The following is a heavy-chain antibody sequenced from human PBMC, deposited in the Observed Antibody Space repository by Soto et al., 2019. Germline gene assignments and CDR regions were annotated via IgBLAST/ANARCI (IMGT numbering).Heavy chain of an antibody. V-gene: IGHV3-23*01. J-gene: IGHJ3*02. Sequence: QTGGSLRLSCAVSGITFSDYSINWVRQAPGKGLEWVSGISGGTGTTYYADSVKGRFTISRDNSKNTVYLQMNSLRAEDTALYYCATVLSAAFDIWGQGTMVTVSS. CDR2: ISGGTGTT. CDR1: GITFSDYS. CDR3: ATVLSAAFDI.